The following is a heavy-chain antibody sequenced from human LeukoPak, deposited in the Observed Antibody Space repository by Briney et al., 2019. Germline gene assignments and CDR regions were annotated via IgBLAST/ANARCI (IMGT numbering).Heavy chain of an antibody. D-gene: IGHD3-3*01. Sequence: GGSLRLSCAASGFTFSSYAMHWVRQAPGKGLEWVAVISYDGSNKYYADSVKGRFTISRDNSKNTLYLQMNSLRAEDTAVYYCAREGVPYYDFWSGYRFDYWGPGTLVTVSS. CDR1: GFTFSSYA. CDR2: ISYDGSNK. CDR3: AREGVPYYDFWSGYRFDY. J-gene: IGHJ4*02. V-gene: IGHV3-30-3*01.